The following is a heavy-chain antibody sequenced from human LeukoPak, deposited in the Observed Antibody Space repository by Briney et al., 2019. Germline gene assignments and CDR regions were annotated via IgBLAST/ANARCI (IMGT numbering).Heavy chain of an antibody. V-gene: IGHV1-2*02. CDR3: ARDWSAEHIVVVPAAIPENWFDP. J-gene: IGHJ5*02. CDR2: INPNSGGT. Sequence: ASVKVSCKASGYTFTGYYMHWVRQAPGQGLEWMGWINPNSGGTNYAQKFQGRVTMTRDTSISTAYMELSRLRSDDTAVYYCARDWSAEHIVVVPAAIPENWFDPWGQGTLVTVSS. CDR1: GYTFTGYY. D-gene: IGHD2-2*02.